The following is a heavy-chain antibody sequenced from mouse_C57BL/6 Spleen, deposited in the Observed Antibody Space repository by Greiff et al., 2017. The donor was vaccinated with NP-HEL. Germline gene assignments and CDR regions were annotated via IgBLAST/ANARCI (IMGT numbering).Heavy chain of an antibody. D-gene: IGHD4-1*01. CDR1: GFTFSSYA. Sequence: EVMLVESGGGLVKPGGSLKLSYAASGFTFSSYAMSWVRQTPEKRLEWVATISDGGSYTYYPDNVKGRFTISRDNAKNNLYLQMSHLKSEDTAMYYCARDWDWWGQGTTLTVSS. CDR2: ISDGGSYT. CDR3: ARDWDW. V-gene: IGHV5-4*01. J-gene: IGHJ2*01.